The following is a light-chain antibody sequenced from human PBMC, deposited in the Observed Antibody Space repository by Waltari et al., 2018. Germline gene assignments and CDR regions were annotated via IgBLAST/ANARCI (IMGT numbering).Light chain of an antibody. CDR1: LSNTGVNP. CDR2: NTA. V-gene: IGLV1-44*01. J-gene: IGLJ3*02. Sequence: QSVLTQTPSASVTPGQRVTISCSGSLSNTGVNPVNRYPQPAGAAPKPLISNTAQWPSGVPDRFYASKSGASASLAISGLQSEDEGDYHCAAWDDGLNAWVFGGGTKVTVL. CDR3: AAWDDGLNAWV.